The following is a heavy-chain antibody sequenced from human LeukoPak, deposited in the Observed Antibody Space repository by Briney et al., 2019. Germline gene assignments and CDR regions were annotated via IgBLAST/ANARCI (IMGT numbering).Heavy chain of an antibody. CDR1: GFTFSSYA. V-gene: IGHV3-30-3*01. J-gene: IGHJ4*02. CDR3: ARSGDY. D-gene: IGHD1-26*01. Sequence: GGSLRLSCAASGFTFSSYAMHWVRQAPGKGLEWVAVISYDGSNKYYADSVKGRFTISRDNSKNTLYLQMNSLRAEDTALYYCARSGDYWGQGTLVTVSS. CDR2: ISYDGSNK.